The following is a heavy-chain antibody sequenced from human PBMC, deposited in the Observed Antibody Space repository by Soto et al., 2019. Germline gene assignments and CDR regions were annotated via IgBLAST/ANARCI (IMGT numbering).Heavy chain of an antibody. CDR3: ARGGVGWFDP. CDR1: GGSIIRYY. Sequence: SETLSLTCTVSGGSIIRYYWSWIRQPPGKGLEWIGYIYYSGSTNYNPSLKSRVTISVDTSKNQFSLKLSSVTAADTAVYYCARGGVGWFDPWGQGTLVTVPQ. D-gene: IGHD1-26*01. CDR2: IYYSGST. J-gene: IGHJ5*02. V-gene: IGHV4-59*01.